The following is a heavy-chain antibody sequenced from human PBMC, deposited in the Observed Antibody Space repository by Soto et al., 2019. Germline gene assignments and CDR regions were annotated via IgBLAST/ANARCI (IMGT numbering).Heavy chain of an antibody. J-gene: IGHJ4*02. D-gene: IGHD2-15*01. CDR2: ISAYNGNT. V-gene: IGHV1-18*01. CDR1: GYTFTSYG. Sequence: ASVKVSCKASGYTFTSYGISWVRQAPGQGLEWMGWISAYNGNTNYAQKFQGRVTMTRDTSTSTVYMELSSLRSEDTAVYYCARERYCSGGSCYSRLFDYWGQGTLVTVSS. CDR3: ARERYCSGGSCYSRLFDY.